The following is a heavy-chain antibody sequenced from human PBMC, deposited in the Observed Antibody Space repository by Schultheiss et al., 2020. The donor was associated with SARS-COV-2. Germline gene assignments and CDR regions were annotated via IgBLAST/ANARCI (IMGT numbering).Heavy chain of an antibody. Sequence: SETLSLTCAVYGGSFSAYYWSWIRQPPGKGLEWIGEINHGGSTNYNPSLKSRVTISVDASKKQFSLKLNSVTAADTAVYFCARGPFDMDVWGKGTTVTVSS. D-gene: IGHD3-10*01. J-gene: IGHJ6*03. CDR1: GGSFSAYY. CDR3: ARGPFDMDV. CDR2: INHGGST. V-gene: IGHV4-34*01.